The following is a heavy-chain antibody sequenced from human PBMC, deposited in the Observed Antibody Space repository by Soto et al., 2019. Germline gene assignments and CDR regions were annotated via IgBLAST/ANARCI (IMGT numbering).Heavy chain of an antibody. CDR1: GDSVSSNSAA. Sequence: SQTLSLTCAISGDSVSSNSAAWNWIRQSPSRGLEWLGRTYYRSKWYNDYAVSVKSRITINPDTPKNQFSLQLNSVTPEDTAVYYCASDSGEYSSSRTLYYYYYYGMDVWGQGTTVTVSS. J-gene: IGHJ6*02. CDR3: ASDSGEYSSSRTLYYYYYYGMDV. CDR2: TYYRSKWYN. V-gene: IGHV6-1*01. D-gene: IGHD6-6*01.